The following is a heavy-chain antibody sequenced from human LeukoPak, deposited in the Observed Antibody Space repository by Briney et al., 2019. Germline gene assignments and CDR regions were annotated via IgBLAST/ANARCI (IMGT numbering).Heavy chain of an antibody. CDR3: ARGHSLDGYNYADAFDI. J-gene: IGHJ3*02. CDR2: ISWNSGSI. Sequence: PGRSLRLSCAASGFTFDDYAMHWVRQAPGKGLEWVSGISWNSGSIGYADSVKGRFTISRDNAKNSLYLQMNSLRAEDTALYYCARGHSLDGYNYADAFDIWGRGTMVTVSS. D-gene: IGHD5-24*01. V-gene: IGHV3-9*01. CDR1: GFTFDDYA.